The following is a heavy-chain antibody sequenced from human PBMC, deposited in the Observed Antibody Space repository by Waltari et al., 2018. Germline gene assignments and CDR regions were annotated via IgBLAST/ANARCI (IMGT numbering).Heavy chain of an antibody. D-gene: IGHD2-15*01. CDR1: GYTFTSYI. CDR2: INPGNGNT. J-gene: IGHJ5*02. CDR3: ARPLEDCGGGSCYYDRWFDP. V-gene: IGHV1-3*01. Sequence: QVQLVQSGTEVKKPGASVKVSCKACGYTFTSYIIHWLRQAPGQSLEWMGRINPGNGNTQYSQKFQDRVTITRDTSASTAYVELSSLTSEDTAIYYCARPLEDCGGGSCYYDRWFDPWAREPWSPSP.